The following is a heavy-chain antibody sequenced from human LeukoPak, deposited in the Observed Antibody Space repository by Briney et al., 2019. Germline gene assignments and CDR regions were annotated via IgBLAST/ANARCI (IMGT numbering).Heavy chain of an antibody. CDR3: ARRPPASGADWFDP. D-gene: IGHD1-26*01. CDR2: ISNGGNI. V-gene: IGHV4-39*01. Sequence: SQTLSLTCTVSGGSISSGGYYWGWIRQPPGKGLEWIGSISNGGNIYYNPSLKSRVTISVDTSENQFSLKLNSVTAADTAVYYCARRPPASGADWFDPWGQGTLVTVSS. CDR1: GGSISSGGYY. J-gene: IGHJ5*02.